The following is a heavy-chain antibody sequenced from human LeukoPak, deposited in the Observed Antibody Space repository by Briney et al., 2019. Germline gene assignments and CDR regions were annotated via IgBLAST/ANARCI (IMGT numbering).Heavy chain of an antibody. Sequence: SETLSLTCTVSGGSISSGSYYWGWIRQPPGKGLEWIGSIYYSGSTNYNPSLKSRVTISIDTSKKQFSLKLSSVTAADTAVYYCARDKVDIVATVDYYYGMDVWGQGTTVTVSS. CDR3: ARDKVDIVATVDYYYGMDV. D-gene: IGHD5-12*01. CDR1: GGSISSGSYY. CDR2: IYYSGST. V-gene: IGHV4-39*07. J-gene: IGHJ6*02.